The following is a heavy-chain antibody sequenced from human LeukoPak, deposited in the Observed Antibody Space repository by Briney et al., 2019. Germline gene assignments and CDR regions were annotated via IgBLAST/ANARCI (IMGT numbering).Heavy chain of an antibody. D-gene: IGHD1-26*01. Sequence: GASVKVSCKAAGYIFTGYYMHWVRQAPGQGLGWMGWIYPNSGGTRYAQKFQGRVNMTRDTSISTAYMELSGLTSDDTAVFYCARDLATTSTWEFDYWGQGTLVSVSS. J-gene: IGHJ4*02. CDR3: ARDLATTSTWEFDY. V-gene: IGHV1-2*02. CDR1: GYIFTGYY. CDR2: IYPNSGGT.